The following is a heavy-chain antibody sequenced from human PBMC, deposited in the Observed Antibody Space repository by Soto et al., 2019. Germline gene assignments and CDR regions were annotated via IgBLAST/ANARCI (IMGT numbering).Heavy chain of an antibody. CDR1: GGTFSSYA. Sequence: QVQLVQSGAEVKKPGSSVKVSCKASGGTFSSYAISWVRQAPGQGLEWMGGIIPIFGTANYAQKFQGRVTITAYESTGTAEMELSSLRAEDTALYYCARCPSRDGGNSLYWGQGTLVTVSS. V-gene: IGHV1-69*12. CDR3: ARCPSRDGGNSLY. J-gene: IGHJ4*02. D-gene: IGHD2-21*02. CDR2: IIPIFGTA.